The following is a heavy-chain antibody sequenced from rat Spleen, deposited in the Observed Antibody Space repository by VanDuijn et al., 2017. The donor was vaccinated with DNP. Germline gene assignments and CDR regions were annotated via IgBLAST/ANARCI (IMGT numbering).Heavy chain of an antibody. Sequence: EVQLVESGGGLVQPGRSLKLSCAASGFTFSDYNMAWVRQAPTKGLEWVAYMRYEGSSTYYRDSVKGRFTISRDNAKSSLYLQMNSLRSEDTATYYCTRVNNTLYYGIDAWGQGTSVTVSS. CDR3: TRVNNTLYYGIDA. CDR1: GFTFSDYN. V-gene: IGHV5-20*01. D-gene: IGHD1-5*01. CDR2: MRYEGSST. J-gene: IGHJ4*01.